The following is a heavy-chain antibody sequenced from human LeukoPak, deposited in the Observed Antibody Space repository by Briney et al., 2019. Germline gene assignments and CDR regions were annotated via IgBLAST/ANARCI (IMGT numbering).Heavy chain of an antibody. Sequence: GGSLRLSCAASGFTFSSYAIPWVRQAPGKGLEWVAVISYDGSNKYYADSVKGRFTISRDNSKNTLYLQMNSLRAEDTAVYYCARASGSYSFDYWGQGTLVTVSS. CDR3: ARASGSYSFDY. J-gene: IGHJ4*02. D-gene: IGHD1-26*01. V-gene: IGHV3-30-3*01. CDR2: ISYDGSNK. CDR1: GFTFSSYA.